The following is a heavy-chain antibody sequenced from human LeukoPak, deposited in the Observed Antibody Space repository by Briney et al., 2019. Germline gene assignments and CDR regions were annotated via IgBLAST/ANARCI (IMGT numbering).Heavy chain of an antibody. CDR3: ATGYGDFRVEGRYFYS. D-gene: IGHD4-17*01. J-gene: IGHJ4*02. CDR1: GGSISSYY. Sequence: SETLSLTCSVSGGSISSYYWCWIRQSPENGLEWIGYIYNSGNTNYNLFLKSRVTISADTSKNQFSLKLTSVTAADTAVYYCATGYGDFRVEGRYFYSWGQGTLVTVSS. V-gene: IGHV4-59*01. CDR2: IYNSGNT.